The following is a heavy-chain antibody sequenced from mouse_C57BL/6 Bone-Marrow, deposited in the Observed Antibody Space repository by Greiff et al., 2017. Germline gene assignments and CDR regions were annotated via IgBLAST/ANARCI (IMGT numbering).Heavy chain of an antibody. J-gene: IGHJ2*01. CDR3: TRGSITTVVAYYFDY. CDR1: GYTFTDYE. V-gene: IGHV1-15*01. Sequence: QVQLQQSGAELVRPGASVTLSCKASGYTFTDYEMHWVKQTPVHGLEWIGAIDPETGGTADNQKFKGKAILTADKSSSTAYMELRSLTSEDSAVYYCTRGSITTVVAYYFDYWGQGTTLTVSS. D-gene: IGHD1-1*01. CDR2: IDPETGGT.